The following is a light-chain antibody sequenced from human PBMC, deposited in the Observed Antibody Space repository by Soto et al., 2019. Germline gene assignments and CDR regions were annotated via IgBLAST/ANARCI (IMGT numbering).Light chain of an antibody. V-gene: IGKV1-5*01. CDR1: QYIIKW. CDR2: DAS. J-gene: IGKJ2*01. CDR3: QQYHFYPYT. Sequence: RVTITCRASQYIIKWLAWYQQKAGKAPKLLVYDASRLPSGVPSRFSGSGSGTEFTLTISSLQPDDFATYFCQQYHFYPYTFGQGTKVDIK.